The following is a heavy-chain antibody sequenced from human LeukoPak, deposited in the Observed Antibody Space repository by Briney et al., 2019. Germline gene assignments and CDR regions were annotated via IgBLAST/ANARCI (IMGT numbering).Heavy chain of an antibody. J-gene: IGHJ4*02. V-gene: IGHV4-59*01. D-gene: IGHD3-22*01. CDR2: ISYSGST. Sequence: PSETLSLTCTVSGGSISSYYWSWIRQFPGQGLEWIGDISYSGSTKYNPTLKSRATISADTSKNQFSLKLTSVTAADTAVYYCAREARGSNGYYYNFWGQGTLVTVSS. CDR3: AREARGSNGYYYNF. CDR1: GGSISSYY.